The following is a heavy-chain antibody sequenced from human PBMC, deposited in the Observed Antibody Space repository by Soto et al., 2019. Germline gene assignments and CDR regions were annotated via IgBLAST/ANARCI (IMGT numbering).Heavy chain of an antibody. CDR3: VRPHGTSWSSYRYAFDI. V-gene: IGHV4-39*01. D-gene: IGHD1-26*01. CDR1: GGSVSSSPYF. Sequence: QMQLQQSGPGLVKPSETLSLTCTVSGGSVSSSPYFWGWIRQPPGQGLEWIGSISYGGTTFSNPSPQNRIVISRDTSKNQFSLKLTSVTATDTAVFYCVRPHGTSWSSYRYAFDIWGRGTMVTVS. CDR2: ISYGGTT. J-gene: IGHJ3*02.